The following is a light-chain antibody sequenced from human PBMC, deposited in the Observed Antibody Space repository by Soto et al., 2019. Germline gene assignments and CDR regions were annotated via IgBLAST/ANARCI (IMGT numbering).Light chain of an antibody. CDR2: QTS. Sequence: EIVLTQSPATLSSFPGDRVTLSCRASQYINTRLAWYQHRPGQAPRLLIYQTSIRAAGIPARFSARGSETAFTLTIRDVQLEDFALYSCHQRQSWPRTFGPGTKVDIK. V-gene: IGKV3-11*01. CDR1: QYINTR. CDR3: HQRQSWPRT. J-gene: IGKJ1*01.